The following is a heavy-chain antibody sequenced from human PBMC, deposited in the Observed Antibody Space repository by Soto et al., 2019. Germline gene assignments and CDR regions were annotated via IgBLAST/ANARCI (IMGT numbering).Heavy chain of an antibody. CDR1: GGSISSGGYS. V-gene: IGHV4-30-2*01. Sequence: SETLSLTCAVSGGSISSGGYSWSWIRQPPGKGLEWIGYIYHSGSTYYNPSLKSRVTISVDRSKNQFSPKLSSVTAADTAVYYCARAASRRGYYTGPNWFGPWGQGTQVTVSS. J-gene: IGHJ5*02. D-gene: IGHD3-3*01. CDR3: ARAASRRGYYTGPNWFGP. CDR2: IYHSGST.